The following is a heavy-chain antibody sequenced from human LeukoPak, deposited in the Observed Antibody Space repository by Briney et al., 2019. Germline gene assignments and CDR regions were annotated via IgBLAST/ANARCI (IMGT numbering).Heavy chain of an antibody. CDR3: GSTIFGIVIDLDSGYY. J-gene: IGHJ4*02. D-gene: IGHD3-3*01. Sequence: GGSLRLSCAASGFSFNYYAMHWVRQAPGKGLEWVAVISYDGNEKDYADPVKGRFTISRYNSKDTVYLQMNSLRAEDTAVYYCGSTIFGIVIDLDSGYYWGQGTLVTVSS. V-gene: IGHV3-30-3*01. CDR2: ISYDGNEK. CDR1: GFSFNYYA.